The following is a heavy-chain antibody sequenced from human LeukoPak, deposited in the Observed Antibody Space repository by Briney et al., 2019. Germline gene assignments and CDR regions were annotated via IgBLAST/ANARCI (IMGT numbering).Heavy chain of an antibody. CDR3: ARRRRYDLDY. CDR2: ISAYNGNT. V-gene: IGHV1-18*04. Sequence: ASVKVSCKASGYTFTGYYMHWVRQAPGQGLEWMGWISAYNGNTSYAQKLQGRVTMTTDTSTSTAYMELRSLRSDDTAVYYCARRRRYDLDYWGQGTLVTVSS. D-gene: IGHD5-12*01. J-gene: IGHJ4*02. CDR1: GYTFTGYY.